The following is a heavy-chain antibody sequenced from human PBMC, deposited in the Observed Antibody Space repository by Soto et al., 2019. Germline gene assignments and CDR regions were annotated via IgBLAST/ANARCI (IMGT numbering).Heavy chain of an antibody. CDR1: GFTFSSYA. Sequence: PGGSLRLSCAASGFTFSSYAMSWVRQAPGKGLEWVAVISYDGSNKYYADSVKGRFTISRDNSKNTLYLQMNSLRAEDTAVYYCANIPVSGSYGMDVWGKGTKVTVSS. V-gene: IGHV3-30*18. CDR2: ISYDGSNK. CDR3: ANIPVSGSYGMDV. J-gene: IGHJ6*04. D-gene: IGHD1-26*01.